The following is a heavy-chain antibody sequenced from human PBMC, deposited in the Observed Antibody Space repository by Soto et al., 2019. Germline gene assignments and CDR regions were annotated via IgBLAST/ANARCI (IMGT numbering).Heavy chain of an antibody. V-gene: IGHV5-51*01. Sequence: HGESLKISCKGSGYSFTSYWIGWVRQMPGKGLEWMGIIYPGDSDTRYSPSFQGQVTISADKSISTAYLQWSSLKASDTAMYYCARCIAVAVGALDPWGQGTLVTVSS. CDR1: GYSFTSYW. CDR2: IYPGDSDT. CDR3: ARCIAVAVGALDP. D-gene: IGHD6-13*01. J-gene: IGHJ5*02.